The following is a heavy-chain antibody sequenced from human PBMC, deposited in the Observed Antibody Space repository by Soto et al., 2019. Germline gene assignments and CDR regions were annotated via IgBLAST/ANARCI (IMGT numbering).Heavy chain of an antibody. CDR2: IIPIFGTA. CDR3: ARDRYSSSTYYYYGMDV. Sequence: SVKVSCKASGGTFSSYAISWVRQAPGQGLEWMGGIIPIFGTANYAQKFQGRVTITADESTSTAYMELSSLRSEDTAVYYCARDRYSSSTYYYYGMDVWGQGTTVTVSS. V-gene: IGHV1-69*13. D-gene: IGHD6-6*01. J-gene: IGHJ6*02. CDR1: GGTFSSYA.